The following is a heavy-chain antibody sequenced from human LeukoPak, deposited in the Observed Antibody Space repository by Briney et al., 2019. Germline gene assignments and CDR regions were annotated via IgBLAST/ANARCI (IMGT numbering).Heavy chain of an antibody. D-gene: IGHD6-13*01. CDR2: IYSGGST. Sequence: GGSLRLSCAASGFTVSSNYMSWVRQAPGKGLEWVSVIYSGGSTYYADSVKGRFTISRDNSKNTLYLQMNSLRAEDTAVYYCAKGAYSSSWYWFDPWGQGTLVTVSS. J-gene: IGHJ5*02. V-gene: IGHV3-53*01. CDR3: AKGAYSSSWYWFDP. CDR1: GFTVSSNY.